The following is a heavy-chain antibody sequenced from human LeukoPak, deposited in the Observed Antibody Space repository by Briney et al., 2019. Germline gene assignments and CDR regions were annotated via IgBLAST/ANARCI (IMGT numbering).Heavy chain of an antibody. CDR2: ISRSGSTK. D-gene: IGHD2-15*01. CDR1: GFTFSSYW. V-gene: IGHV3-48*04. Sequence: GGSLRLSWAASGFTFSSYWMSWVRQAPGKGLEWVSSISRSGSTKYYADSVKGRFTISRDNAKNSLFLQMNSLRAEDTAVYYCARVLRYCSGGNCYSGGLGYMDVWGKGTTVTISS. J-gene: IGHJ6*03. CDR3: ARVLRYCSGGNCYSGGLGYMDV.